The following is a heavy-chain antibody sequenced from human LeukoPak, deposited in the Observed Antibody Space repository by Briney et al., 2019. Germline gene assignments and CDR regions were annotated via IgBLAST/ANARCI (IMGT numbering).Heavy chain of an antibody. V-gene: IGHV1-2*02. CDR3: ARDPPAAGSTEFDF. CDR2: INPNSGGT. CDR1: GYTFTGYY. J-gene: IGHJ4*02. Sequence: ASVKVSCKASGYTFTGYYMHWVRQAPGQGLEWMGWINPNSGGTNYAQKFQGRVTVTRDTSISSTYMELIRLTSDDTAVYYCARDPPAAGSTEFDFWGQGTLVTVSS. D-gene: IGHD6-13*01.